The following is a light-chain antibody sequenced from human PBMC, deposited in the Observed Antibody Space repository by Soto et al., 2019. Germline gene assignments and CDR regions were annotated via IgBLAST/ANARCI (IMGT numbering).Light chain of an antibody. CDR2: DAS. V-gene: IGKV1-33*01. CDR1: QDISNY. J-gene: IGKJ2*01. Sequence: DIQMTQSPSSLSASVGDRVTITCQARQDISNYLKWYQQKPGKAPKLLIYDASNLETGVPSRFSGSGSETDFTFTISSLQPEDIATYYCQQYDNLPYTFGQGTKLEIK. CDR3: QQYDNLPYT.